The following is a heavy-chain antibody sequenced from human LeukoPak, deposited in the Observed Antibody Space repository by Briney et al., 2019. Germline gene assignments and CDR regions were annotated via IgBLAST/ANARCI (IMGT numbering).Heavy chain of an antibody. V-gene: IGHV3-30*03. Sequence: GGSLRLSCAASGFTFSSYGMHWVRQAPGKGLEWVAVISYDGSNKYYADSVKGRFTISRDNSKNTLYLQMNSLRAEDTAVYYCARGRLIRMQLWFGDYWGQGTLVTVSS. J-gene: IGHJ4*02. D-gene: IGHD5-18*01. CDR1: GFTFSSYG. CDR2: ISYDGSNK. CDR3: ARGRLIRMQLWFGDY.